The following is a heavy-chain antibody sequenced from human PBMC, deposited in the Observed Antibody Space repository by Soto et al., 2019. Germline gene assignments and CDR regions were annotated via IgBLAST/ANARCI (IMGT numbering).Heavy chain of an antibody. D-gene: IGHD6-19*01. J-gene: IGHJ4*02. V-gene: IGHV1-46*01. CDR2: SHVGPDTT. CDR3: ARESSGTQYFDY. CDR1: GYTFTSYY. Sequence: QVQLEQSGAEVKKPGASMKVSCQASGYTFTSYYIHWVRQAPGQGLELMGVSHVGPDTTMYAQKFQGRVTMTKDTSTSTVDMELSSLISEDTAVYFCARESSGTQYFDYWGQGTLVTVSS.